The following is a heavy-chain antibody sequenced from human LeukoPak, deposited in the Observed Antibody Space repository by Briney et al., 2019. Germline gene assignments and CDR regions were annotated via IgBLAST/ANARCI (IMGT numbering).Heavy chain of an antibody. CDR2: IYTSGST. J-gene: IGHJ4*02. V-gene: IGHV4-61*02. CDR3: AREGGSSSWYSFDY. CDR1: GGSISSGSYY. D-gene: IGHD6-13*01. Sequence: SETLSLTCTVSGGSISSGSYYWSWIRQPAGKGLEWIGRIYTSGSTNYNPSLKSRVTMSVDTSKNQFSLKLSSVTAADTAVYYCAREGGSSSWYSFDYWGQGTLVTVSS.